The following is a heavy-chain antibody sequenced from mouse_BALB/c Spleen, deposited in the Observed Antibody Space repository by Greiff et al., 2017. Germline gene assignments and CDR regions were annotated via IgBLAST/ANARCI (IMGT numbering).Heavy chain of an antibody. V-gene: IGHV2-9*02. CDR2: IWAGGST. J-gene: IGHJ3*01. Sequence: VKLMESGPGLVAPSQSLSITCTVSGFSLTSYGVHWVRQPPGKGLEWLGVIWAGGSTNYNSALMSRLSISKDNSKSQVFLKMNSLQTDDTAMYYCARETRYYGSSPWFAYWGQGTLVTVSA. D-gene: IGHD1-1*01. CDR3: ARETRYYGSSPWFAY. CDR1: GFSLTSYG.